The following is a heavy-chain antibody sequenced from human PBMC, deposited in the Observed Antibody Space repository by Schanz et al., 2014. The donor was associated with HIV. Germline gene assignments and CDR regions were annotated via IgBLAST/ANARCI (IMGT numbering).Heavy chain of an antibody. V-gene: IGHV1-8*01. D-gene: IGHD2-21*01. CDR2: MSPNSGNA. J-gene: IGHJ5*02. CDR1: GYTFTNYD. Sequence: QVQLVQSGAEVKKPGASVKVSCKASGYTFTNYDINWVRQATGQGLEWMGWMSPNSGNAGSAQKFQGRITMTRNTSISTAYMELSSLRTEDTAVYYCARDDVLDSLASWGQGTLVTVSS. CDR3: ARDDVLDSLAS.